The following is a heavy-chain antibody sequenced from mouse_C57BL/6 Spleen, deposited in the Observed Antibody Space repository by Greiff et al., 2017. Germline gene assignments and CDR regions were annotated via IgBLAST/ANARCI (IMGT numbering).Heavy chain of an antibody. CDR3: ARKGIYYYGD. V-gene: IGHV1-50*01. Sequence: QVQLQQPGAELVKPGASVKLSCKASGYTFTSYWMQWVKQRPGQGLEWIGEIDPSDSYTNYNQKFKGKATLTVDTSSSTADMQRSSLTSEDSAVYYCARKGIYYYGDWGQGTTLTVSS. CDR1: GYTFTSYW. CDR2: IDPSDSYT. D-gene: IGHD1-1*01. J-gene: IGHJ2*01.